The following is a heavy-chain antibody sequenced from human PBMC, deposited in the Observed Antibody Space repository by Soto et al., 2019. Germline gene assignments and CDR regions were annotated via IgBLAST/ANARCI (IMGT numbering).Heavy chain of an antibody. Sequence: QVQLQESGPGLVKPSGTLSLTCAVSGGSISTSNWWGWVRQPPGKGLEWIGEVYHSGSTNCNPSFKSRVAMSVDKSKNQFSLKLHSVTAADTALYYCARTSTSGTRFDYWGQGSLVTVSS. V-gene: IGHV4-4*02. D-gene: IGHD1-1*01. CDR3: ARTSTSGTRFDY. J-gene: IGHJ4*02. CDR1: GGSISTSNW. CDR2: VYHSGST.